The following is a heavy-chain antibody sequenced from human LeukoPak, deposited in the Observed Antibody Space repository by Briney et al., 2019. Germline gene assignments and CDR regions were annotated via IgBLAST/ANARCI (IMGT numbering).Heavy chain of an antibody. CDR3: ARVPGKTMTLDY. Sequence: GASVKVSCKASGYTFSDYYMHWVRQAPGQGLEWMGWINPDSGGTKYAQKFQGRVTMTRDTSISTVYMELSRLRSDDTAVYYCARVPGKTMTLDYWGQGTLVTVSS. CDR2: INPDSGGT. CDR1: GYTFSDYY. V-gene: IGHV1-2*02. D-gene: IGHD3-22*01. J-gene: IGHJ4*02.